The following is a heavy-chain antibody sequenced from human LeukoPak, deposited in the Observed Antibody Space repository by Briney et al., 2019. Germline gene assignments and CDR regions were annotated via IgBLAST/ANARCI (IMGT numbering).Heavy chain of an antibody. J-gene: IGHJ4*02. CDR3: ASDSSGYSGFDY. D-gene: IGHD3-22*01. CDR2: INHSGST. V-gene: IGHV4-34*01. Sequence: SETLSPTCAVYGGSFSGYYWSWIRQPPGKGLEWIGEINHSGSTNYNPSLKSRVTISVDTSKNQFSLKLSSVTAADTAVYYCASDSSGYSGFDYWGQGTLVTVSS. CDR1: GGSFSGYY.